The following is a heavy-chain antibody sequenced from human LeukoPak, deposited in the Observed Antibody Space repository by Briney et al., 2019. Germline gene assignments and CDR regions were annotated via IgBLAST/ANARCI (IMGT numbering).Heavy chain of an antibody. J-gene: IGHJ6*03. Sequence: GGSLRLSCAASGFTFSSYSMNRVRQAPGNGLERVSYISSSSSAIYYADSVKGRFTISRDNAKNSLYLQMNSLRAEDTAVYYCARENYDFWSGNYYYYMDVWGKGTTVTVSS. D-gene: IGHD3-3*01. CDR2: ISSSSSAI. CDR1: GFTFSSYS. CDR3: ARENYDFWSGNYYYYMDV. V-gene: IGHV3-48*01.